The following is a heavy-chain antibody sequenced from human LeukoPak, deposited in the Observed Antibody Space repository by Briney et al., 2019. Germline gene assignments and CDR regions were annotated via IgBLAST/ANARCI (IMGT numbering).Heavy chain of an antibody. CDR2: IKSKNDDETR. CDR1: GFDFNDAW. D-gene: IGHD1-1*01. V-gene: IGHV3-15*01. CDR3: TPRTGYSDY. J-gene: IGHJ4*02. Sequence: GGSLRLSCVVSGFDFNDAWMSWVRQAPGKGLEWVARIKSKNDDETRDYAAPVRGRFTISRDDSKNTLYLQMDNLKTEDTAVYYCTPRTGYSDYWGQGTLVTVSS.